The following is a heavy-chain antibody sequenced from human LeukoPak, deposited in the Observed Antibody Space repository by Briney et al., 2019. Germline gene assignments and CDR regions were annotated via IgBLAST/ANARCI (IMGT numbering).Heavy chain of an antibody. CDR3: ARVGANYYYAMDV. CDR2: IYPGDSDT. D-gene: IGHD3-10*01. V-gene: IGHV5-51*01. CDR1: GYSFTFYW. Sequence: GESLKISCKVSGYSFTFYWIGWVRQMPGKGLEWMGIIYPGDSDTRYSPSFQGQVTISADKSISTAYLQWNSLKASDTAMYYCARVGANYYYAMDVWGQGTTVTVSS. J-gene: IGHJ6*02.